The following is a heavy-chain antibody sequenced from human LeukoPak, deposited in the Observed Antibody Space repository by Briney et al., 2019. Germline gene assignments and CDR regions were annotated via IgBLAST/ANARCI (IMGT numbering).Heavy chain of an antibody. CDR3: AKDRLSGIQLWGTVGYFDY. CDR1: GFTVSSNS. Sequence: PGGSLRLSCTVSGFTVSSNSMSWVRQAPGKGLEWVSFIYSDNTHYSDSVKGRFTISRDNSKNTLYLQMNSLRAEDTAVYYCAKDRLSGIQLWGTVGYFDYWGQGTLVTVSS. J-gene: IGHJ4*02. CDR2: IYSDNT. V-gene: IGHV3-53*01. D-gene: IGHD5-18*01.